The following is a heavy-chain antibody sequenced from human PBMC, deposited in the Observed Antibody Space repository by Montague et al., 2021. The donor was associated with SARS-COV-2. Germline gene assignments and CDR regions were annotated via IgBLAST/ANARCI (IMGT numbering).Heavy chain of an antibody. J-gene: IGHJ4*02. CDR3: ARVLVDCSSTSCYSSFDY. CDR1: GYSFTSYW. Sequence: QSVAEVKKPGESLRISCKGSGYSFTSYWISWVRQMPGKGLEWMGRIDPSDSYTNYSPSFQGHVTISADKSISTAYLQWSSLKASDTAMYYCARVLVDCSSTSCYSSFDYWGQGTLVTVSS. CDR2: IDPSDSYT. V-gene: IGHV5-10-1*01. D-gene: IGHD2-2*02.